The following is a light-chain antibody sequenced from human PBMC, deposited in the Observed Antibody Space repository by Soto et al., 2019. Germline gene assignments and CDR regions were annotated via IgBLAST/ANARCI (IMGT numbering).Light chain of an antibody. CDR1: TPNIGAGRD. CDR2: DND. V-gene: IGLV1-40*01. CDR3: QSYDGSLNTFYV. J-gene: IGLJ1*01. Sequence: QSVLTQPPSVSGAPGQTVTISCTGATPNIGAGRDVHWYQQLPGTAPKLLVYDNDNRPSGVPDRFSGSKSGTSASLAITGLQAEDEADYYCQSYDGSLNTFYVFGTGTKVTVL.